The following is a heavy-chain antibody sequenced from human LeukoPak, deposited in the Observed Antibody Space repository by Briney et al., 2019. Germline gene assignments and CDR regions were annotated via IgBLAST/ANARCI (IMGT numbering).Heavy chain of an antibody. Sequence: SETLSLTCTVSGGSISSYYWSWIRQPPGKGLEWIGYIYYSGSTNYNPSLKSRVTISVDTSKNQFSLKLSSVTAADTAVYYCARTGYSLTDFDYWGQGTLVTVSS. D-gene: IGHD5-18*01. J-gene: IGHJ4*02. CDR3: ARTGYSLTDFDY. CDR2: IYYSGST. V-gene: IGHV4-59*01. CDR1: GGSISSYY.